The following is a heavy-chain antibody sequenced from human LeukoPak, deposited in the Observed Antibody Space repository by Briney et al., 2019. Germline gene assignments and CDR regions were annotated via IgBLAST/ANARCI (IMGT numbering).Heavy chain of an antibody. CDR2: ISSSSSTI. V-gene: IGHV3-48*01. D-gene: IGHD3-3*01. CDR3: ASHDFWSGFGGVTPARYMDV. Sequence: GGSLRLSCAASGFTFSSYSMNWVRQAPGRGLGWGSYISSSSSTIYYADSVKGRFTISRDNAKNSLYLQMNSLRAEDTAVYYCASHDFWSGFGGVTPARYMDVWGKGTTVTVSS. CDR1: GFTFSSYS. J-gene: IGHJ6*03.